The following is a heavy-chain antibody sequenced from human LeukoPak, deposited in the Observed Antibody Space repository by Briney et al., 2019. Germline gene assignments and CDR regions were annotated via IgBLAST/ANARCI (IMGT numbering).Heavy chain of an antibody. Sequence: PGGSLRLSCAASGFTFGSYAMSWVRQAPGKGLEWVSAISGSGGSTYYADSVKGRFTISRDNSKNTLYLQMNSLRAEDTAVYYCAKGDPYYYDSSGYYLGPVDYWGQGTLVTVSS. CDR3: AKGDPYYYDSSGYYLGPVDY. V-gene: IGHV3-23*01. D-gene: IGHD3-22*01. CDR2: ISGSGGST. J-gene: IGHJ4*02. CDR1: GFTFGSYA.